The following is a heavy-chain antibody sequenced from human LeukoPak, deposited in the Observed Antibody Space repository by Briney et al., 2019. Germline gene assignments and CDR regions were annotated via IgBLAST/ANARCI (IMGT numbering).Heavy chain of an antibody. CDR3: ARDRFGAAAGKKLPKKTDWFDP. V-gene: IGHV4-30-4*01. Sequence: KTSETLSLTFTVSGGSISSGDYYWSWIRQPPGKGLEWIGYIYYSGSTYYNPSLKSRVTISVDTSKNQFSLKLSSVTAADTAVYYCARDRFGAAAGKKLPKKTDWFDPWGQGTLVTVSS. D-gene: IGHD6-13*01. CDR1: GGSISSGDYY. J-gene: IGHJ5*02. CDR2: IYYSGST.